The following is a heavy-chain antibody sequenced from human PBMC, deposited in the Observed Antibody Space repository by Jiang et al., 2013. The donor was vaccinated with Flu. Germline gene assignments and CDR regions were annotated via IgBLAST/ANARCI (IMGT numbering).Heavy chain of an antibody. CDR1: HFTFSDAW. D-gene: IGHD2-15*01. CDR2: IKGKSGGGTT. V-gene: IGHV3-15*07. J-gene: IGHJ4*02. Sequence: QLLESGGGLVKPGESLILSCAASHFTFSHFTFSDAWMNWVRQAPGKGLEWVGRIKGKSGGGTTDYATPVKGRFTISRDDSKNTLYLEMNSLKTEDTAVYYCTTRYCIGGACFGLDYWGQGTLVTVSS. CDR3: TTRYCIGGACFGLDY.